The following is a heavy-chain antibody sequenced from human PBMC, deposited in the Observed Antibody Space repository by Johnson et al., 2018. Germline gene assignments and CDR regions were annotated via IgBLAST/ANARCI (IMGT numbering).Heavy chain of an antibody. J-gene: IGHJ1*01. CDR3: AKVHYDSSGYYRQYFQH. V-gene: IGHV3-23*04. CDR2: ISGSGGST. D-gene: IGHD3-22*01. CDR1: GFTFSSYS. Sequence: VQLVQSGGGLVQPGGSLRLSCAASGFTFSSYSMSWVRQAPGKGLEWVSSISGSGGSTYYADSVKGRFTISRDNSKNTLYLKMNSLRAEDTAVYYCAKVHYDSSGYYRQYFQHWGQGTLVTVSS.